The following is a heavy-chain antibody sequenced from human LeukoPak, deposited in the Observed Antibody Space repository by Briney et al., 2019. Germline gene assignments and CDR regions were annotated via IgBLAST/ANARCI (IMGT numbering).Heavy chain of an antibody. CDR1: RYSFTNYW. V-gene: IGHV5-51*01. J-gene: IGHJ4*02. CDR2: IYPGDSAT. Sequence: GESLKISCKGSRYSFTNYWIAWVRQRPGKGLEWMGIIYPGDSATRYSPSFQGQVTISADKSISTAYLQWSSLRASDTAMYYCARRGAEHYNSITYYDYWGQGTLVTVSS. D-gene: IGHD2/OR15-2a*01. CDR3: ARRGAEHYNSITYYDY.